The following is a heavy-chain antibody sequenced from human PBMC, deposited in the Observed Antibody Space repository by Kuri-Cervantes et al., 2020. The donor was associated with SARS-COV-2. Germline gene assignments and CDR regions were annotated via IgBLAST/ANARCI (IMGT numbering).Heavy chain of an antibody. V-gene: IGHV3-48*01. CDR1: GFTFSSYS. D-gene: IGHD2-2*02. Sequence: GGSLRLSCSASGFTFSSYSMNWVRQAPGKGLEWVSYISSSSSTIYYADSVKGRFTISRDNAKNSLYLQMNSLRAEDTAVYYCARDPYCSSTSCYTGYYYYGMGVWGQGTTVTVSS. CDR2: ISSSSSTI. J-gene: IGHJ6*02. CDR3: ARDPYCSSTSCYTGYYYYGMGV.